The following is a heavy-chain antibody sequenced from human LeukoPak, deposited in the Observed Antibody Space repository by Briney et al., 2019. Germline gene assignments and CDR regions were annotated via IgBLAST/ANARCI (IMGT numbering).Heavy chain of an antibody. CDR1: GHSISSGYY. CDR3: AIRYSSSWYSDAFDI. J-gene: IGHJ3*02. D-gene: IGHD6-13*01. CDR2: IYHSGST. V-gene: IGHV4-38-2*02. Sequence: SETLSLTCTVSGHSISSGYYWGWIRQPPGKGLEWIGSIYHSGSTYYNPSLKSRVTISVDTSKNQFSLKVSSVTAADTAVYYCAIRYSSSWYSDAFDIWGQGTMVTVSS.